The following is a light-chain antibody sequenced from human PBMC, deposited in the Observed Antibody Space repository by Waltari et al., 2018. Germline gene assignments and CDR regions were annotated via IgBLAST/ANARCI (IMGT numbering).Light chain of an antibody. J-gene: IGKJ4*01. Sequence: AIRMTQFPSSFPASTGERVTIACRASQHVSGYLAWYPQKPGQAPRHLIYAASTLQTGVPSRFSCSGSVTDFTLILSCLQAQDFAFYFCQQYYSDPLTFGGGTKLEIK. V-gene: IGKV1-8*01. CDR3: QQYYSDPLT. CDR2: AAS. CDR1: QHVSGY.